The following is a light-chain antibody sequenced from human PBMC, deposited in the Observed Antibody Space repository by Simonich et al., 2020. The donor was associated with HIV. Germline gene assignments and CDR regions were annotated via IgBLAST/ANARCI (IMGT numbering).Light chain of an antibody. CDR3: QHYYSDPPT. CDR1: QSISSW. Sequence: DIQMTQSPSTLSASVGDRVTITCRASQSISSWLAWYQQKPGKAPKLLIYGASTLQSGIPSRFRGSGSGTDFTLIISRLQSEDFATYYCQHYYSDPPTFGPGTKVDIK. V-gene: IGKV1-5*01. J-gene: IGKJ3*01. CDR2: GAS.